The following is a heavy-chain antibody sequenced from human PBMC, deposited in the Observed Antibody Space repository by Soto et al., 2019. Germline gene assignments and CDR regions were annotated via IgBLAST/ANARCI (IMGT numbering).Heavy chain of an antibody. CDR2: IYSGGSI. CDR3: ARVMFDSYFYALDV. CDR1: GFTVSDNY. D-gene: IGHD3-10*02. V-gene: IGHV3-53*01. J-gene: IGHJ6*02. Sequence: EVQLVESGGGLIQPGGSLRLSCEASGFTVSDNYMSWVRQAPGKGLEWVSVIYSGGSIYYADSVKGRFTISRDNSKNTLYLQMKSLRAEDTAVYYCARVMFDSYFYALDVWGQGTTVTVSS.